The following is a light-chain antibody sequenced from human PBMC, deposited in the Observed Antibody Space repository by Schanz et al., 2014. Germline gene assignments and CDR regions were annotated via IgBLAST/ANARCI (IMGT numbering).Light chain of an antibody. CDR1: SSNIGAGYD. CDR3: CSYAGTYTWE. J-gene: IGLJ3*02. Sequence: QSVLTQPPSVSGAPGQRVTVSCTGGSSNIGAGYDVHWYQQLPGTAPRLLMFENKHRPSGVPDRFSGSKSGTSASLAITGLQAEDEADYYCCSYAGTYTWEFGGGTKLTVL. V-gene: IGLV1-40*01. CDR2: ENK.